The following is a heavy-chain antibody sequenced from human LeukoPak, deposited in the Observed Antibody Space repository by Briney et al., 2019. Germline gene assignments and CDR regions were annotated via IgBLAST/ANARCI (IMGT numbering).Heavy chain of an antibody. Sequence: PSQTLSLTCAVSGGFISSGGYSWSWIRQPPGKGLEWIGYIYHSGSTYYNPSLKSRVTISVDRSKNQFSLKLSSVTAADTAVYYCARNGDLYAFDIWGQGTMVTVSS. CDR2: IYHSGST. CDR3: ARNGDLYAFDI. J-gene: IGHJ3*02. CDR1: GGFISSGGYS. V-gene: IGHV4-30-2*01. D-gene: IGHD4-17*01.